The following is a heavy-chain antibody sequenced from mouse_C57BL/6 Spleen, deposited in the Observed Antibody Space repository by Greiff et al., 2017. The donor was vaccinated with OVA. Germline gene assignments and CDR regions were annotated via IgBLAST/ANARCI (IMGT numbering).Heavy chain of an antibody. CDR1: GYTFTSYW. CDR3: ARNYGSSYGAFDY. J-gene: IGHJ2*01. CDR2: IDPSDSYT. D-gene: IGHD1-1*01. Sequence: QVQLKQPGAELVKPGASVKLSCKASGYTFTSYWMQWVKQRPGQGLEWIGEIDPSDSYTNYNQKFKGKATLTVDTSSSTAYMQLSSLTSEDSAVYYCARNYGSSYGAFDYWGQGTALTVSS. V-gene: IGHV1-50*01.